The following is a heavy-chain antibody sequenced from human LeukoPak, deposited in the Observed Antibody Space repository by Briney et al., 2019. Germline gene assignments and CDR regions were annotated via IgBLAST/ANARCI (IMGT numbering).Heavy chain of an antibody. D-gene: IGHD5-18*01. J-gene: IGHJ6*03. V-gene: IGHV4-34*01. Sequence: SETLSLTCAVYGGSFSGYYWSWIRQPPGKGLEWIGEINHSGSTNYNPSRKSRVTISVDTSKNQFSLKLSSVTAADTAVYYCASSYGYDYYYYYYMDVWGKGTTVTVSS. CDR1: GGSFSGYY. CDR3: ASSYGYDYYYYYYMDV. CDR2: INHSGST.